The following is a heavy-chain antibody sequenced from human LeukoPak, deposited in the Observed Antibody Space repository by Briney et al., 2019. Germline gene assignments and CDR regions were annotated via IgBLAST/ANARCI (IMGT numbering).Heavy chain of an antibody. V-gene: IGHV3-23*01. J-gene: IGHJ2*01. CDR1: GFTFSSYA. Sequence: GGSLRLSCAASGFTFSSYAMGWVRQAPGEGLEWVSGISGSGGNTYYADSVKGRFTISRDSSRNTLYLQMNNLRGDDTAVYYCAKKEVISSGELYFGLRGRGTLVTVSS. D-gene: IGHD6-19*01. CDR2: ISGSGGNT. CDR3: AKKEVISSGELYFGL.